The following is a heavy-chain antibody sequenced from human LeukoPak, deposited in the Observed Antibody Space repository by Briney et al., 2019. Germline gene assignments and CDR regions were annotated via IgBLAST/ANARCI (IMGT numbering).Heavy chain of an antibody. D-gene: IGHD3-9*01. CDR2: ISSSSSYI. CDR3: ARDPTGDILTGFFDY. Sequence: GGSLRLSCAASGFTFSSYSMNWVRQAPGKGLEWVSSISSSSSYIYYADSVKGRFTISRDNAKNSLYPQMNSLRAEDTAVYYCARDPTGDILTGFFDYWGQGTLVTVSS. CDR1: GFTFSSYS. J-gene: IGHJ4*02. V-gene: IGHV3-21*01.